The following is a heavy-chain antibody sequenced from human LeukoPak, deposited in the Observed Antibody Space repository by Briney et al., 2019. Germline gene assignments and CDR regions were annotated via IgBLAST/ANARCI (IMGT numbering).Heavy chain of an antibody. J-gene: IGHJ4*02. D-gene: IGHD1-1*01. CDR2: IKQDGSEK. CDR3: AKDRPGTTGTVGNGFDY. CDR1: GFTFSSYW. V-gene: IGHV3-7*01. Sequence: TGGSLRLSCAASGFTFSSYWMSWVRQAPGKGLEWVANIKQDGSEKYYVDSVKGRSTISRDNSKNTLYLQMNSLRAEDTAVYYCAKDRPGTTGTVGNGFDYWGQGTLVTVSS.